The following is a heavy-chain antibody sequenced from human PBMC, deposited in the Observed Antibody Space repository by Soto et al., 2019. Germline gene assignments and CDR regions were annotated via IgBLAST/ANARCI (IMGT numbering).Heavy chain of an antibody. CDR3: AKADGEQWLIPHLDN. J-gene: IGHJ4*02. V-gene: IGHV3-23*01. CDR1: GFNFKKFA. CDR2: ISCCGGST. Sequence: EVPLLESGGGVVQPGGSLRLSCEASGFNFKKFAMGWVCQAPGEGLEWVSGISCCGGSTSYADSVKGRFTLARDDSKNTLSLHLNSLRFEDTARYFCAKADGEQWLIPHLDNWGQGTLVTVS. D-gene: IGHD6-19*01.